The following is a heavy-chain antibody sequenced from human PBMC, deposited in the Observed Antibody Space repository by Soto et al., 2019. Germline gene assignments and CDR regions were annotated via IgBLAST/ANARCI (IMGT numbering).Heavy chain of an antibody. J-gene: IGHJ4*02. CDR2: IYYSGST. V-gene: IGHV4-59*01. CDR3: ATVPAQDDFWSGYSTPKYYFDY. CDR1: GGSISSYY. D-gene: IGHD3-3*01. Sequence: SETLSLTCTVSGGSISSYYWSWIRKPPGKGLEWIGYIYYSGSTNYNPSLKSRVTISVDTSKNQFSLKLSSVTAADTAVYYCATVPAQDDFWSGYSTPKYYFDYWGQGTMVTVS.